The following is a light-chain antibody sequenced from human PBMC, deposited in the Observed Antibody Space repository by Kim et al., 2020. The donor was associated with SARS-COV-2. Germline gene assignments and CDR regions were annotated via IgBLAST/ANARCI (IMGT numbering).Light chain of an antibody. CDR3: QQFNSYPIS. CDR2: DAS. J-gene: IGKJ5*01. Sequence: ESGGDRVTITCRARQAISRGLAWYQQKPGKAPNLLIFDASTLESGVPSRFSGSGSGTDFTLTINSLQPEDFATYNCQQFNSYPISFGQGTRLEIK. CDR1: QAISRG. V-gene: IGKV1-13*02.